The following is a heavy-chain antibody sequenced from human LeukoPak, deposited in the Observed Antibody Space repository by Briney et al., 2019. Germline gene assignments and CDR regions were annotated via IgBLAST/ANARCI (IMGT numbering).Heavy chain of an antibody. V-gene: IGHV1-3*01. CDR3: ARGDRIAAARYYYYGMDV. CDR2: IIAVDGNK. J-gene: IGHJ6*02. Sequence: ASVTASCKASGYTATSYAMHWVRQPPEQRLEWMGSIIAVDGNKKYSQKFQGRATITRDTTASTAYMEQSSLRSEDTAVYYGARGDRIAAARYYYYGMDVWGQGTTVTVSS. D-gene: IGHD6-13*01. CDR1: GYTATSYA.